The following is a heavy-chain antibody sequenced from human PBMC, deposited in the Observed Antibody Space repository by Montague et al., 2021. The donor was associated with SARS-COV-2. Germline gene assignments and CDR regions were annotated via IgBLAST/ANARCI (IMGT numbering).Heavy chain of an antibody. CDR3: ATGSRNPRHDFGF. Sequence: SETLSLTCTVSGASISSSDYCWCWVRQPPGKGLEWIGNIYNGGSTYYNPSLKSRVTILVDTSKNQFSLKLSSVTAADTAVYYCATGSRNPRHDFGFWGQGTLVTVSS. CDR2: IYNGGST. V-gene: IGHV4-39*07. J-gene: IGHJ4*02. D-gene: IGHD3-10*01. CDR1: GASISSSDYC.